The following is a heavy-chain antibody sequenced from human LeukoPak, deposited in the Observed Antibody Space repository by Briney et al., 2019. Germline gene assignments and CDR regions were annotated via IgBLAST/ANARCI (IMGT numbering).Heavy chain of an antibody. CDR1: GGSFSDYF. D-gene: IGHD6-13*01. V-gene: IGHV4-34*01. CDR3: ARGGLAGSSCSWFDP. CDR2: IERGGST. Sequence: SETLSLTCGVYGGSFSDYFWTWIRQPPGKGLEWIGEIERGGSTVYSPTLKSRVTMSLDTSKIQFSLRLTSVTAADTAVYFCARGGLAGSSCSWFDPWGQGTLVTASS. J-gene: IGHJ5*02.